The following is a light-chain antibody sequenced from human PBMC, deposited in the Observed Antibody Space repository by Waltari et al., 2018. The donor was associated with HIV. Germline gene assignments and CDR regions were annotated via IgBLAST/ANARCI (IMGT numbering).Light chain of an antibody. Sequence: QSALTHPASVSGSPGPPITISCTGTSSPVGRYNYFPWYQQPPGKAPKLLIYDVTKRPSGVSNRLSGSKSGNTASLTISGLQAEDEAAYYCCSYAGSSTVIFGGGTKLTVL. J-gene: IGLJ2*01. CDR2: DVT. V-gene: IGLV2-23*02. CDR1: SSPVGRYNY. CDR3: CSYAGSSTVI.